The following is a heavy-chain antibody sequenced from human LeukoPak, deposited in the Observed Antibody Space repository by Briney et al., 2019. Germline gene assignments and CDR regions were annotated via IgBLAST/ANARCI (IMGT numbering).Heavy chain of an antibody. D-gene: IGHD3-22*01. J-gene: IGHJ3*02. CDR2: ISYDGSRK. CDR1: GFKFSSYA. V-gene: IGHV3-30*04. CDR3: ARSPRGSSGSVDAFDI. Sequence: PGRSLRLSCAASGFKFSSYAIHWVRQAPGKGLEWVTIISYDGSRKYYADSVKGRFTISRDNSKNTLYLLMNSLRAEDTAVYYCARSPRGSSGSVDAFDIWGQGTMVTVSS.